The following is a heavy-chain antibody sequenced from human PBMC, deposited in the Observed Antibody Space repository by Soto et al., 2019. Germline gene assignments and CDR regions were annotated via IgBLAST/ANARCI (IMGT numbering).Heavy chain of an antibody. J-gene: IGHJ5*02. CDR1: GCTFTAYY. CDR3: ARDPRGGRYYETGGYYYRGGKWFDR. V-gene: IGHV1-2*02. CDR2: TNPDNGAT. Sequence: QVHLVQSGAEVKKPGASVRVSCKGSGCTFTAYYMHWVRQAPRQGLEWIGWTNPDNGATKRPQKFQGRVTLKLDTSITTVYMKMSSMRSDDTAVYLCARDPRGGRYYETGGYYYRGGKWFDRWGQGTLVTVSS. D-gene: IGHD3-22*01.